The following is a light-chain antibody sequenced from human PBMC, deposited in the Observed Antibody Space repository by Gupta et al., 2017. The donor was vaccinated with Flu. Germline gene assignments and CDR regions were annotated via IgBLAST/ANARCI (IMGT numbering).Light chain of an antibody. J-gene: IGLJ1*01. CDR2: DVS. CDR1: SSDVGGYNY. Sequence: SVTISCTGTSSDVGGYNYVSWYQQHPGKAPKLVIYDVSKRPSGVPDRFSGSKSGNTASLTISGLQAEDEADYDCCSYAGSYTYGFGTGTKVTVL. V-gene: IGLV2-11*01. CDR3: CSYAGSYTYG.